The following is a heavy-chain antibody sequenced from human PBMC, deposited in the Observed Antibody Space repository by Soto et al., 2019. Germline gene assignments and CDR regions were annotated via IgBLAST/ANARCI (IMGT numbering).Heavy chain of an antibody. CDR3: ASPPYGSGSYY. J-gene: IGHJ4*02. V-gene: IGHV1-3*01. Sequence: QVQLVQSGAEVKTTGASVKVSCQASGYTFSSSALHWLRQAPGQRLEWMGWINAGNGNTKYSQKFQGRATFTRDTSARTDYMELSSLRSEDTAVYYCASPPYGSGSYYWGQGTLVTVSS. D-gene: IGHD3-10*01. CDR2: INAGNGNT. CDR1: GYTFSSSA.